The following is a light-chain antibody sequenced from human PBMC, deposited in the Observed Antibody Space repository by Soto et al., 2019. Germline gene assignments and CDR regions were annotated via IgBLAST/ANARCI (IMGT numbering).Light chain of an antibody. CDR3: SLYTSSSTVV. J-gene: IGLJ2*01. V-gene: IGLV2-14*01. CDR2: DVS. Sequence: QAVVTQPASVSGSPGQSITISCTGTSSDVGGYNYVSWYQQHPGKAPKLMIYDVSNRPSGVSNRFSGSKSGNTASLTISGLQAEDEADYYCSLYTSSSTVVFGGGTKLTVL. CDR1: SSDVGGYNY.